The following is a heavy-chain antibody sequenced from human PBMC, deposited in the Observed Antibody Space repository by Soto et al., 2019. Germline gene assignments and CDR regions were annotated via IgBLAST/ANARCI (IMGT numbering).Heavy chain of an antibody. Sequence: GSGPTLVNPTQTLTLTCTFSGFSLSTSGVGVGWIRQPPGKALEWLALIYWNDDKRYSPSLKARLTITKDTSKNQVVPTMTNMDPVDTATYYCAHRPSGWYIFDYWGQGTLVTVSS. D-gene: IGHD6-19*01. J-gene: IGHJ4*02. V-gene: IGHV2-5*01. CDR1: GFSLSTSGVG. CDR3: AHRPSGWYIFDY. CDR2: IYWNDDK.